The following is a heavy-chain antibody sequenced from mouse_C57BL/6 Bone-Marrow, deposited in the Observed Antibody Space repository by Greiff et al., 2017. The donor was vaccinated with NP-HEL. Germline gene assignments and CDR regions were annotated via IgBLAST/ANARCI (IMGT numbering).Heavy chain of an antibody. V-gene: IGHV2-5*01. Sequence: QVQLQQSGPGLVQPSQSLSITCTVSGFSLTSYGVHWVRQSPGKGLEWLGVIWRGGSTDYNSAFMSRLSITKDNSKSQVFFKMNSLQADDTAIYYCAKNPRWIGAMDYWGQGTSVTVSS. CDR1: GFSLTSYG. D-gene: IGHD1-1*02. CDR2: IWRGGST. CDR3: AKNPRWIGAMDY. J-gene: IGHJ4*01.